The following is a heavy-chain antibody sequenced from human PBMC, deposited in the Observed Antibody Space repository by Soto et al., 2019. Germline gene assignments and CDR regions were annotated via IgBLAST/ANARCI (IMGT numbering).Heavy chain of an antibody. V-gene: IGHV1-69*01. CDR1: GGSFSDFA. CDR3: ARGGIVAVPAALSSYDDYTNYRFDS. D-gene: IGHD2-15*01. CDR2: IIPMFAAT. Sequence: QVQLAQSGAEVRKPGSSVKVSCRASGGSFSDFAFSWVRQAPGQGLEWMGGIIPMFAATKYAQRFQGRVTISADASTRTVYLAQSSLTSDDSAVYYCARGGIVAVPAALSSYDDYTNYRFDSWGQGNLVSVSS. J-gene: IGHJ4*02.